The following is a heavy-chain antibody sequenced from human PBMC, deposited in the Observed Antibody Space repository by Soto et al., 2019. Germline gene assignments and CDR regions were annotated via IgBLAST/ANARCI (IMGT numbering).Heavy chain of an antibody. CDR1: GGSISSYY. V-gene: IGHV4-59*01. D-gene: IGHD6-19*01. Sequence: QVQLQESGPGLVKPSETLSLTCTVSGGSISSYYWSWIRQPPGKGLEWIGYIYYSGSTNYNPSLKSRVTISVDTSKNQFSLKLSSVTAADTAVYYCARVPSKQWLVRDAVWYFDLWGRGTLVTVSS. CDR3: ARVPSKQWLVRDAVWYFDL. CDR2: IYYSGST. J-gene: IGHJ2*01.